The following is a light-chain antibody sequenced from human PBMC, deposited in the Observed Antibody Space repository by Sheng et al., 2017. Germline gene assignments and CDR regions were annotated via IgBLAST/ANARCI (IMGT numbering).Light chain of an antibody. CDR1: SSDVGAYNY. Sequence: SVSGSPGQSITISCTGTSSDVGAYNYVSWYQQHPGKAPKLIVYDVSKRPSGVSHRFSGSKSGITASLTISGLQAEDEADYYCSSYTSSSTLLVFGIGTKVTVL. CDR2: DVS. J-gene: IGLJ1*01. CDR3: SSYTSSSTLLV. V-gene: IGLV2-14*03.